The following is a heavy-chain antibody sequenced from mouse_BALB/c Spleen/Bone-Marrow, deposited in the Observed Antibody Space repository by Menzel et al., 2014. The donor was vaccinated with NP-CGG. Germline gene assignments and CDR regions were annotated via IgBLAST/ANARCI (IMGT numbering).Heavy chain of an antibody. J-gene: IGHJ2*01. CDR2: ISSGGST. CDR1: GFAFSSYD. Sequence: EAQLVESGGGLVKPGGSLKLSRAASGFAFSSYDMSWVRQTPEKRLEWVAYISSGGSTYYPDTVKGRFTISRGNAKNTPYLQMSSLKSEDTAMYYCAREVLRDYFDYWGQGTTLTVSS. CDR3: AREVLRDYFDY. V-gene: IGHV5-12-1*01. D-gene: IGHD1-1*01.